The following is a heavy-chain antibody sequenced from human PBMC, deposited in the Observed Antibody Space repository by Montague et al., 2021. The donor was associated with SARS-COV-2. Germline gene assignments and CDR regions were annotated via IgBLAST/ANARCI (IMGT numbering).Heavy chain of an antibody. V-gene: IGHV3-20*01. D-gene: IGHD3-10*01. CDR3: SRGGGMIRGVVDF. CDR1: VFTFDDYG. J-gene: IGHJ4*02. CDR2: ISRSGDST. Sequence: SLRLSCAVSVFTFDDYGMSWVRQVPGKGLEWVSGISRSGDSTAYEDSVKGRFIISRDNAKNTLYLQMNSLSVEDTAFYHCSRGGGMIRGVVDFWGQGILVSVSS.